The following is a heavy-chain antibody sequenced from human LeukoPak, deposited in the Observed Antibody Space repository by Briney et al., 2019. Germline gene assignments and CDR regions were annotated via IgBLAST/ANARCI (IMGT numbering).Heavy chain of an antibody. CDR2: INPNSGGT. CDR1: GYTCTGYY. Sequence: ASVKVSCKASGYTCTGYYMHWVRQAPGQGLEWMGWINPNSGGTNYAQKFQGRVTMTRDTSISTAYMELSRLRSDDTAVYYCATRMSTVTTFDYYYYYMDVWGKGTTVTVSS. D-gene: IGHD4-17*01. J-gene: IGHJ6*03. CDR3: ATRMSTVTTFDYYYYYMDV. V-gene: IGHV1-2*02.